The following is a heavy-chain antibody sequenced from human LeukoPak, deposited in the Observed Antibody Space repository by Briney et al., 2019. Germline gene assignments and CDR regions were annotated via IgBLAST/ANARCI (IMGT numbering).Heavy chain of an antibody. Sequence: SETLSLTCAVYGGSFSGYYWSWIRQPPGKGLEWIGEINHSGSTNYNPSLKSRVTISVDKSKDQFSLKLSSVTAADTAVYYCARAAPYFDYWGQGTLVTVSS. CDR2: INHSGST. CDR1: GGSFSGYY. CDR3: ARAAPYFDY. J-gene: IGHJ4*02. V-gene: IGHV4-34*01.